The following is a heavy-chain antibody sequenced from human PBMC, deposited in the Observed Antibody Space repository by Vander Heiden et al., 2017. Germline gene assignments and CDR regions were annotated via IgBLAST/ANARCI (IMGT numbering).Heavy chain of an antibody. CDR1: AFIVSSNY. CDR2: IYSGGTT. CDR3: AGSSYVSSSRLVFDY. D-gene: IGHD6-6*01. V-gene: IGHV3-53*02. Sequence: EVQLVETGGGLIQPGGSLRLSCAASAFIVSSNYMTWVRQAPGKGLEWVSVIYSGGTTYYADSVRGRFTISRDNSKNTLYLQMNSLRAEDTAVYYCAGSSYVSSSRLVFDYWGQGTLVTVSS. J-gene: IGHJ4*02.